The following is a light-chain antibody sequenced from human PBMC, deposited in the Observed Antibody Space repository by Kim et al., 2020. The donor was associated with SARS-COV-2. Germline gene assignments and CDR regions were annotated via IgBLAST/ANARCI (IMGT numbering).Light chain of an antibody. CDR1: QSIDNY. V-gene: IGKV1-39*01. CDR3: QQSYKTPRT. CDR2: GAS. J-gene: IGKJ1*01. Sequence: DIQMTQSPSPLSASVGDRVTITCRARQSIDNYLNWYQQRPGEAPKLLIYGASKLQSGVPSRFTGSGSGTDFTLTIDSLQPEDFATYYCQQSYKTPRTFGQGTKVDIK.